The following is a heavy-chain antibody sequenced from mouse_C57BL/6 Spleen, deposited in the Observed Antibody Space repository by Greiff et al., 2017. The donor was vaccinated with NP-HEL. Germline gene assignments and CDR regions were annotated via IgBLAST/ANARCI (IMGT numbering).Heavy chain of an antibody. V-gene: IGHV1-82*01. Sequence: QVQLQQSGPELVKPGASVKISCKASGYAFSSSWMNWVKQRPGKGLEWIGRIYPGDGDTNYNGKVKGKATLTADKSSSTAYMQLSSLTSEDSAVYFCARPAIYDGYSYAMDYWGQGTSVTVSS. CDR3: ARPAIYDGYSYAMDY. CDR2: IYPGDGDT. J-gene: IGHJ4*01. CDR1: GYAFSSSW. D-gene: IGHD2-3*01.